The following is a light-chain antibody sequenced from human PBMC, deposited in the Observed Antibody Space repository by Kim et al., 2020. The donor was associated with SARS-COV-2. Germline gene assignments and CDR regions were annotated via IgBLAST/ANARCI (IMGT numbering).Light chain of an antibody. CDR3: SSYASSSTVL. Sequence: QSALTQPASVSGSPGQSITISCTGTRSDIGAYNYVSWYQQHPGKAPKLMIYDVSQRPSGVSNRFSGSKSGNTASLTISGLQAEDEADYYCSSYASSSTVLFGGGTQLTVL. V-gene: IGLV2-14*01. CDR2: DVS. J-gene: IGLJ2*01. CDR1: RSDIGAYNY.